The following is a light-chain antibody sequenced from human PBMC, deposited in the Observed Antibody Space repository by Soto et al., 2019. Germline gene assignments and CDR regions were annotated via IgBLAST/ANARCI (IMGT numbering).Light chain of an antibody. V-gene: IGLV2-14*03. CDR3: SSWTSVATYV. CDR2: DVN. Sequence: QSALTQPASVSGSPGQSITISCAGTSSYVGAYNYVSWYQHHPGKAPKLMIYDVNNRPSGDSNRFSGSKSGNTASLTISGLQAEDEADSYCSSWTSVATYVFGSGTKVTVL. CDR1: SSYVGAYNY. J-gene: IGLJ1*01.